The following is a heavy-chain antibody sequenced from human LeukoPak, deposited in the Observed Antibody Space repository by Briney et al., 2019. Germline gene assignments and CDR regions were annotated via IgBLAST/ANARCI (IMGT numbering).Heavy chain of an antibody. CDR3: ARDPSGWANTYFDY. J-gene: IGHJ4*02. CDR2: ISSSSSYI. CDR1: GFTFSSYS. Sequence: PGGSLRLSCAASGFTFSSYSMNWVRQAPGKGLEWVSSISSSSSYIYYADSVKGRFTISRDNAKNSLYLQMNSLRAEDTAVYYCARDPSGWANTYFDYWGQGTLVTVSS. D-gene: IGHD6-19*01. V-gene: IGHV3-21*01.